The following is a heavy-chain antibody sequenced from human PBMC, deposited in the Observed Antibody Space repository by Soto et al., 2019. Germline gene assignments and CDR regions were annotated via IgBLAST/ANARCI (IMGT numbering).Heavy chain of an antibody. V-gene: IGHV3-15*07. CDR1: GFTFSNAW. CDR3: TTDQSGVRDVITPPLTV. D-gene: IGHD3-10*01. J-gene: IGHJ4*02. Sequence: GGSLRLSCAASGFTFSNAWLNWVRQAPGKGLEWVGRIKSKTDGGTTDYAAPVKGRVTISRDDSKNKLYLPMNSRKTEYTAVYYCTTDQSGVRDVITPPLTVWGQGTLGTVSS. CDR2: IKSKTDGGTT.